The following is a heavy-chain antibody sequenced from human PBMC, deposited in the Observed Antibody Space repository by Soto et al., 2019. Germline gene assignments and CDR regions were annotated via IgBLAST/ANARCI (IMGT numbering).Heavy chain of an antibody. Sequence: QVQLVESGGGVVQPGRSLRLSCAASGFTFSSYAMHWVRQAPGKGLEWVAVISYDGSNKYYADSVKGRFTISRDNSKNTLYLQMNRLRAEDTAVYYCARGGVYAIGFRTFDYWGQGTLVTVSS. CDR2: ISYDGSNK. V-gene: IGHV3-30-3*01. CDR3: ARGGVYAIGFRTFDY. CDR1: GFTFSSYA. D-gene: IGHD2-8*01. J-gene: IGHJ4*02.